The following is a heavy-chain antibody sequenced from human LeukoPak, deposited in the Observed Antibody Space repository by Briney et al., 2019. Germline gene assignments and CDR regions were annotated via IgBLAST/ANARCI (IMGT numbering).Heavy chain of an antibody. J-gene: IGHJ4*02. CDR1: GYSFTSYW. Sequence: GESLKISCKGSGYSFTSYWIGWVRQMPGKGLEWMGIIYPGDSDTRYSPSFQGQVTISADKSISTAYLQWSSLKASHTAMYYCARHGAYSYGLYYFDYWGQGTLVTVSS. V-gene: IGHV5-51*01. CDR3: ARHGAYSYGLYYFDY. D-gene: IGHD5-18*01. CDR2: IYPGDSDT.